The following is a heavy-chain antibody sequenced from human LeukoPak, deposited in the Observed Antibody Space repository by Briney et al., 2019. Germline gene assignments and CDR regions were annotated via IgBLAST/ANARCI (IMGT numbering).Heavy chain of an antibody. V-gene: IGHV3-48*03. J-gene: IGHJ4*02. CDR3: ARGRVSYRLNALDY. Sequence: GGSLRLSCAASGFIFRSYEMNWVRQAPGKGLEWVSYISSSGSTIYSADSVKGRFTISRDNAKNSLYLQMNSLRAEDTAVYYCARGRVSYRLNALDYWGQGTLVTVSS. CDR2: ISSSGSTI. CDR1: GFIFRSYE. D-gene: IGHD3-16*02.